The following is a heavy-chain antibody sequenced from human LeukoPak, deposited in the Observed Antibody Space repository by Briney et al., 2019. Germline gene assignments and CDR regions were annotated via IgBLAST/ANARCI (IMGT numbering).Heavy chain of an antibody. CDR2: ISGSGGST. Sequence: GGSLRLSCAASGFTFSSFAMTWVRQAPGEGLEWVSTISGSGGSTYYADSVKGRFTISRDNSKNTLYLQMSSLRAEDTAVYYCARGDYYDSSGYYFPDAFDIWGQGTMVTVSS. V-gene: IGHV3-23*01. J-gene: IGHJ3*02. CDR1: GFTFSSFA. D-gene: IGHD3-22*01. CDR3: ARGDYYDSSGYYFPDAFDI.